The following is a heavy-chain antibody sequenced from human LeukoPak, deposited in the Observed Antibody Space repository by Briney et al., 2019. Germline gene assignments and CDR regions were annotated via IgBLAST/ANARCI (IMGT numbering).Heavy chain of an antibody. V-gene: IGHV1-69*04. J-gene: IGHJ4*02. Sequence: GASVKVSCKASGGTFSSYAISWVRQAPGQGLEWMGRIIPILGIANYAQKFQGRVTITADKSTSTAYMELSSLRSEDTAVYYCAKFKGEPYYFDYWGQGTLVTVSS. CDR2: IIPILGIA. CDR1: GGTFSSYA. CDR3: AKFKGEPYYFDY. D-gene: IGHD1-14*01.